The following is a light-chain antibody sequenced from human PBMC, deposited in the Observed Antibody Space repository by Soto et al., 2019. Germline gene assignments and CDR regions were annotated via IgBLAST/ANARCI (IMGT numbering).Light chain of an antibody. Sequence: QSALTQPASVSGSPGQSITISCTGTSSDVGGYNYVSWYQQYPGKAPKLMIYEDSIRPSGVSNRFSGSKSGNTASLTISGLQAEDEADYYCSSFTTSSTRVFGGGTQLTVL. CDR2: EDS. CDR3: SSFTTSSTRV. J-gene: IGLJ3*02. V-gene: IGLV2-14*01. CDR1: SSDVGGYNY.